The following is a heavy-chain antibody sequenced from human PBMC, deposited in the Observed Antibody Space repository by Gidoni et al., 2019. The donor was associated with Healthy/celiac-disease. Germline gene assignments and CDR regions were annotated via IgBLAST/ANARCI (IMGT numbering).Heavy chain of an antibody. Sequence: QVQLVQSGAEVKKPAASVKVSCKASGYTFTSYGISWVRQAPGQGIEWMGWIRAYNGNTKYAQKLQGRGTMTTETATSTDYMELRSRRAEDTAVYYCERDLSPSCSSCFFDYWGQGTMVTVSS. V-gene: IGHV1-18*01. J-gene: IGHJ4*02. CDR2: IRAYNGNT. D-gene: IGHD2-2*01. CDR3: ERDLSPSCSSCFFDY. CDR1: GYTFTSYG.